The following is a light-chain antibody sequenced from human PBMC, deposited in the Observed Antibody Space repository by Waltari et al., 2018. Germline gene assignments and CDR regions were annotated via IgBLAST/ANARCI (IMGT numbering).Light chain of an antibody. CDR1: TANIRTNP. CDR2: SNN. CDR3: STWDDTLNGRV. V-gene: IGLV1-44*01. J-gene: IGLJ3*02. Sequence: QFVLVQPPAASATPGPRVILSCSGNTANIRTNPVNWYQHPPGTAPKVPIYSNNQRPSGVPDRFSGSKSGTSASLAISGLQSEDEADYYCSTWDDTLNGRVFGGGTKLTVL.